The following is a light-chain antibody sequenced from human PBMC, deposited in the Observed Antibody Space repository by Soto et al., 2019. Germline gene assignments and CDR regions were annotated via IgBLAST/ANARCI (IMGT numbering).Light chain of an antibody. CDR2: GSS. J-gene: IGKJ1*01. CDR1: QSVGSN. CDR3: QQYGSSGT. V-gene: IGKV3-15*01. Sequence: EILLTQSPGTLSLSPLEKATISFRASQSVGSNLAWYQQKPGQAPRLLIYGSSARATGIPDRLSGSGSGTEFTLTINSLQSEDFAVYYCQQYGSSGTFGQGTKVDIK.